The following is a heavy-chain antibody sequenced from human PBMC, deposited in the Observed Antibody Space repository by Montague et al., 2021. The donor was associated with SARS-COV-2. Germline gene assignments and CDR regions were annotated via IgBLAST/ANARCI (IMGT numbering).Heavy chain of an antibody. J-gene: IGHJ6*02. CDR1: GGSFSGND. V-gene: IGHV4-34*01. CDR2: INHYGST. Sequence: SETLSLTCAVYGGSFSGNDWSWIRQPPGKGLEWIGEINHYGSTXXXPSXXXRVTMSVDTSKNQFSLKLSSVTAADTAVYYCARGLPVTTLLYYFGMDVWGQGTKVTVSS. CDR3: ARGLPVTTLLYYFGMDV. D-gene: IGHD4-11*01.